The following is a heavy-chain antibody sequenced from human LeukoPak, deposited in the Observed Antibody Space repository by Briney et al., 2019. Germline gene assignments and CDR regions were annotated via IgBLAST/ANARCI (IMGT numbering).Heavy chain of an antibody. J-gene: IGHJ4*02. V-gene: IGHV1-2*02. CDR3: ARENIIGGIVDGDDD. CDR2: INPDSGDT. Sequence: GASVTVSCKASGYTFTDRYIHWVRQAPGQGLEWMGWINPDSGDTYYTQKFQGRITMTRDTSISTVYMELTRLTSDDTAVYYCARENIIGGIVDGDDDRGTGTLVTVSS. D-gene: IGHD3-16*01. CDR1: GYTFTDRY.